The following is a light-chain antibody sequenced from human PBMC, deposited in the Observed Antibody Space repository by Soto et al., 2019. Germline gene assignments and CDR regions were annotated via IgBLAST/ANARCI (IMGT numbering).Light chain of an antibody. CDR3: QPLYRHPLT. CDR1: QGITSY. J-gene: IGKJ4*01. V-gene: IGKV1-9*01. CDR2: SAS. Sequence: IQLTQSPSSLSASVGXRVTITCRASQGITSYFAWYQQRPGKAPGLLIYSASTLQSGVPSRFSGSGYGTDLSLTISNLQPEEFATYYCQPLYRHPLTFGGGTRWIS.